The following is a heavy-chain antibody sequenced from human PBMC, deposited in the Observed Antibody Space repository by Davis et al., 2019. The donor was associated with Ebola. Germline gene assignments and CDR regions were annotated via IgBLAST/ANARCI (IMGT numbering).Heavy chain of an antibody. V-gene: IGHV1-18*01. CDR3: AREGAYCRSTSCYVDY. J-gene: IGHJ4*02. CDR2: ISAYNGNT. CDR1: GYTFTSYG. D-gene: IGHD2-2*01. Sequence: AASVTVSCKASGYTFTSYGISWVRQAPGQGLEWMGWISAYNGNTNYAQKLQGRVTMTTDTSTSTAYMELRSLRSEDTAVYYCAREGAYCRSTSCYVDYWGQGTLVTVSS.